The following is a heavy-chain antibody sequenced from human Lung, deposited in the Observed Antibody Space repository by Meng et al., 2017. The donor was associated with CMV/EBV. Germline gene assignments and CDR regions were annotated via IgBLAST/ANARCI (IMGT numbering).Heavy chain of an antibody. D-gene: IGHD3-22*01. CDR2: INPSGGNT. J-gene: IGHJ4*02. CDR3: ARADYDSSGYYYSN. V-gene: IGHV1-46*01. CDR1: GYTFTSYY. Sequence: AXVXVSXXASGYTFTSYYMHWVRQAPGQGLEWMGIINPSGGNTNYAQKFQGRVTMTRDTSTSTVYMELSSLRSEDTAMYYCARADYDSSGYYYSNWGQGTXVTVSS.